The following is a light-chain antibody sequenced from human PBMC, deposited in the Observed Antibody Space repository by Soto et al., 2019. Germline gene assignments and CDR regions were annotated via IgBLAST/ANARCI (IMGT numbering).Light chain of an antibody. V-gene: IGLV3-1*01. J-gene: IGLJ2*01. Sequence: SYELTQPPSVSVSPGQTASITCSGDKLGDKYASWYQQKPGQSPVVVIYQDRKRPSGIPERFSGSKSGDTATLTISGTQAMVEADYYCQAWVSSTAVFGGGTKVTVL. CDR2: QDR. CDR3: QAWVSSTAV. CDR1: KLGDKY.